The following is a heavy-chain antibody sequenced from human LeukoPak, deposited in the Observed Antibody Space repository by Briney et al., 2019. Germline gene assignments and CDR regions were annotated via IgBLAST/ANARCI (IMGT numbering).Heavy chain of an antibody. CDR3: AKVRYCSSTSCSFFDY. Sequence: PGGSLRLSCAASGFTFNSYAMSWVRQAPGKGLEWVSGISDGGYSTYYADSVKGRFTISRDNSKNTLYLQMNSLRAEDTAVYYCAKVRYCSSTSCSFFDYWGQGTLVTVSS. CDR2: ISDGGYST. J-gene: IGHJ4*02. V-gene: IGHV3-23*01. CDR1: GFTFNSYA. D-gene: IGHD2-2*01.